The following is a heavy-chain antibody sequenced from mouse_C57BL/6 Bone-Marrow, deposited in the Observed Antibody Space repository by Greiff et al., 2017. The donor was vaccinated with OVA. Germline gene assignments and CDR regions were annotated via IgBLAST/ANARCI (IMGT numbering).Heavy chain of an antibody. V-gene: IGHV8-8*01. D-gene: IGHD2-3*01. CDR1: GFSLSTFGMG. Sequence: QVTLKECGPGILQPSQTLSLTCSFSGFSLSTFGMGVGWIRQPSGKGLEWLAHIWWDDDKYYNPALKSRLTISKDTSKNQVFLKIANVDTADTATYYCARGGYDGYYLRPYYAMDYWGQGTSVTVSS. CDR3: ARGGYDGYYLRPYYAMDY. CDR2: IWWDDDK. J-gene: IGHJ4*01.